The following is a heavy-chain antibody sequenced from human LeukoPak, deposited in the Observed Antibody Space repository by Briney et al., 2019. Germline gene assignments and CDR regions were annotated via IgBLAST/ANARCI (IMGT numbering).Heavy chain of an antibody. Sequence: PSETLSLTCTVSGGSISSYYWSWIRQPPGKGLEWIGYIYYSGSTNYNPSLKSRVTISVDTSKNQFSLKLSSVTAADTAVYYCARGITIAAAATYFGYWGQGTLVTVSS. D-gene: IGHD6-13*01. CDR1: GGSISSYY. CDR2: IYYSGST. CDR3: ARGITIAAAATYFGY. V-gene: IGHV4-59*12. J-gene: IGHJ4*02.